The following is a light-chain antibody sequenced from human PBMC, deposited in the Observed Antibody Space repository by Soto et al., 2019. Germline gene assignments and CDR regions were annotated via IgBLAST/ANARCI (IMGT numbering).Light chain of an antibody. Sequence: QSVLTQPPSTSGTPGQRVAIPCSGSSSNIGSNIVNWYQQLPGTAPKLLIYTNNQRPSGVPDRFSGSKSGTSASLAISGLQSEDEADYYCVAWDDSLNGQVFGTGTKVTVL. CDR2: TNN. J-gene: IGLJ1*01. CDR3: VAWDDSLNGQV. V-gene: IGLV1-44*01. CDR1: SSNIGSNI.